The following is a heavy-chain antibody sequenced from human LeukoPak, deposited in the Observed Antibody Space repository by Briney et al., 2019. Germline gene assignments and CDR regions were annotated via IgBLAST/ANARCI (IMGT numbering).Heavy chain of an antibody. CDR1: GFTFSGYW. V-gene: IGHV3-74*01. J-gene: IGHJ4*02. Sequence: PGGSLRLSCAASGFTFSGYWMHWVRQAPGKGLVWVSRIKNDGSIIDYADSVKGRFTISRDNAKNTLYLQMNSLRAEDTAVYYCSRLRGYSYGYADYWGQGTLVTVSS. CDR2: IKNDGSII. D-gene: IGHD5-18*01. CDR3: SRLRGYSYGYADY.